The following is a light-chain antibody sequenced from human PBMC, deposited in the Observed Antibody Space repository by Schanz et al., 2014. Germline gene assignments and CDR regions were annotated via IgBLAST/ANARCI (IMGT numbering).Light chain of an antibody. J-gene: IGLJ1*01. Sequence: QSALTQPRSVSGSPEQSVTISCTGTSSDVGGYNYVSWYQQHPGKAPKLMIYDVSKRPSGVPDRFSGSKSGNTASLTISGLQAEDEADYYCSSYTSSSTPHYVFGTGTKLTVL. CDR2: DVS. CDR3: SSYTSSSTPHYV. V-gene: IGLV2-11*01. CDR1: SSDVGGYNY.